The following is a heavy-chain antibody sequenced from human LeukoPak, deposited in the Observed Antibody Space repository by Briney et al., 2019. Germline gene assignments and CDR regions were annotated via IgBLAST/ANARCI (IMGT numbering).Heavy chain of an antibody. CDR3: AGSDTTGYSPREWDYWYFDL. D-gene: IGHD3-9*01. CDR2: SSSGTNI. J-gene: IGHJ2*01. CDR1: AVTFSSYS. V-gene: IGHV3-21*01. Sequence: GGSLRLSCAASAVTFSSYSMHWVRQAPGRGLEWVSSSSSGTNIYYADSVKGRFTISRDNAKNSLYLQMSSLRAEDTAVYFCAGSDTTGYSPREWDYWYFDLWGRGTLVTVSS.